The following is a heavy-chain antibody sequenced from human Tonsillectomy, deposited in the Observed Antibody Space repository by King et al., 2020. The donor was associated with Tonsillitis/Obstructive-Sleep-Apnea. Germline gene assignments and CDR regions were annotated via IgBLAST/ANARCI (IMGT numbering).Heavy chain of an antibody. Sequence: VQLVESGGGLVQPGGSLRLSCAASGFTFSSYAMSWVRQAPGKGLEWVSAISGSGGGTYYADSVKGRFTISRDNSKNTLYLQMNSLGAEDTAVYYCAKDTAAGTGVFDYWGQGTLVTVSS. J-gene: IGHJ4*02. V-gene: IGHV3-23*04. D-gene: IGHD6-19*01. CDR3: AKDTAAGTGVFDY. CDR2: ISGSGGGT. CDR1: GFTFSSYA.